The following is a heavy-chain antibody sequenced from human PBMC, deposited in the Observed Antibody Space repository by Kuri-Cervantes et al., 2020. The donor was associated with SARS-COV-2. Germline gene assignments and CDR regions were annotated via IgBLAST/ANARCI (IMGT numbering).Heavy chain of an antibody. D-gene: IGHD6-13*01. CDR2: ISWDGGST. Sequence: GESLKISCAASGFTFDDYTMHWVRQAPGKGLEWVSLISWDGGSTYYADSVKGRFTISRDNSKNSLYLQMNSLRAEDTAVYYCARDQIAAAGTFDYWGQGTLVTVSS. V-gene: IGHV3-43*01. J-gene: IGHJ4*02. CDR1: GFTFDDYT. CDR3: ARDQIAAAGTFDY.